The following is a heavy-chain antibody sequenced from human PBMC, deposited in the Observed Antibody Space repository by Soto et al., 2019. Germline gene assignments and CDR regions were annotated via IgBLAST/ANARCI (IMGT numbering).Heavy chain of an antibody. CDR1: GFTFSTYG. CDR2: ISYDGTNK. CDR3: AKDLQSYGDYDYYCYGMDV. Sequence: QVQLVESGGGEVQPGRSLTISCAASGFTFSTYGMHWVRQTPGKGLEWVAVISYDGTNKFYSDSVKGRFTISRDNFKNTLTLQMNRVRADDTAVYSCAKDLQSYGDYDYYCYGMDVWGLGTRVTVSS. D-gene: IGHD4-17*01. J-gene: IGHJ6*02. V-gene: IGHV3-30*18.